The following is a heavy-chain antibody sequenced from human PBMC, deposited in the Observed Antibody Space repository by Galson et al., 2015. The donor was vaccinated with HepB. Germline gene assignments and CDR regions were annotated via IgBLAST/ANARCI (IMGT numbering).Heavy chain of an antibody. CDR3: AKRIGVAGLGD. D-gene: IGHD6-19*01. CDR1: GFTFRSYG. V-gene: IGHV3-23*01. J-gene: IGHJ4*02. Sequence: SLRLSCAASGFTFRSYGMSWVRQAPGRGLGWVSAISGSGGSTQYTDSVKGRFTISRDNSNNTLYLQMNSLSAEDTATYYCAKRIGVAGLGDWGQGTLVTVSS. CDR2: ISGSGGST.